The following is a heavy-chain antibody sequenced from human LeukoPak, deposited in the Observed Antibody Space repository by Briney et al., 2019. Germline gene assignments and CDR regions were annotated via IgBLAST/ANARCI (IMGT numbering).Heavy chain of an antibody. D-gene: IGHD2-15*01. Sequence: SVKVSCKASGYTFTGYYMHWVRQAPGQGLEWMGWINPNSGGTNYAQKFHGRVTMTRDTSISTAYMELSRLRSDDTAVYYCARDRVVVAASFRFDPWGQGTLVTVSS. CDR2: INPNSGGT. J-gene: IGHJ5*02. CDR3: ARDRVVVAASFRFDP. CDR1: GYTFTGYY. V-gene: IGHV1-2*02.